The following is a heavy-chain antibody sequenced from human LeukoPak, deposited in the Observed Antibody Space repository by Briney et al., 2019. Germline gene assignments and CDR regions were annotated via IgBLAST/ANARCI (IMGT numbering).Heavy chain of an antibody. D-gene: IGHD4-17*01. J-gene: IGHJ4*02. CDR3: ARGRRGYGDYAAPFDC. Sequence: SRVTISVDTSKNQFSLKLSPVTAADTAVYYCARGRRGYGDYAAPFDCWGQGTLVTVSS. V-gene: IGHV4-34*01.